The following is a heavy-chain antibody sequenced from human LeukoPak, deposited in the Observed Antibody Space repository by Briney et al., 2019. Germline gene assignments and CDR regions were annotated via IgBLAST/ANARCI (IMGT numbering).Heavy chain of an antibody. CDR2: INHSGST. V-gene: IGHV4-34*01. D-gene: IGHD3-16*01. J-gene: IGHJ3*02. CDR1: GGSFSGYY. CDR3: VLEGGRAYDYVWGSYPPDAFDI. Sequence: SETLSLTCAVYGGSFSGYYWSWIRQPPGKGLEWIGEINHSGSTNYNPSLKSRVTISVDTSKNQFSLKLSSVTAADTAVYYCVLEGGRAYDYVWGSYPPDAFDIWGQGTMVTVSS.